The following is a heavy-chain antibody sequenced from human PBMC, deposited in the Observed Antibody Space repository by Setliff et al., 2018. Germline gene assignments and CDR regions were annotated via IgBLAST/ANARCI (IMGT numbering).Heavy chain of an antibody. Sequence: SETLSLTCTVSGYSISSGYYWSWIRQPPGKGLEWIGYIYYSGSTYYNPSLKSRVTISVDTSKNQFSLKLSSVTAADTAVYYCARSILAFDIWGQGTMVTVSS. D-gene: IGHD3-3*02. CDR2: IYYSGST. V-gene: IGHV4-30-4*08. CDR3: ARSILAFDI. CDR1: GYSISSGYY. J-gene: IGHJ3*02.